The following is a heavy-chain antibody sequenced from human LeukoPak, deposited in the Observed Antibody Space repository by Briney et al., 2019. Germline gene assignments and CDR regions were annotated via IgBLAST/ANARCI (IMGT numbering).Heavy chain of an antibody. J-gene: IGHJ4*02. D-gene: IGHD2-8*01. Sequence: GGSLRLSCAASGFTFDDYAMHWVRQAPGKGLEWVSLISGDGGSTYYADSAKGRFTISRDNSKNSLYLQMNSLRTEDTALYYCAKDWCTNGVCYNRYFDYWGQGTLVTVSS. CDR1: GFTFDDYA. CDR2: ISGDGGST. CDR3: AKDWCTNGVCYNRYFDY. V-gene: IGHV3-43*02.